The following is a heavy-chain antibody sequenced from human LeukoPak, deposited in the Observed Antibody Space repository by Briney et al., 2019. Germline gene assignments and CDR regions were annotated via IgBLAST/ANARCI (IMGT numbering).Heavy chain of an antibody. Sequence: PGRSLRLSCAASGFTFSSYAMSWVRQAPGKGLEWVSAISGSGGSIYYADSVKGRFAISRDNSKNTLYLQMNSLRAEDTAVYYCAKSSGYYLEYFQHWGQGTLVTVSS. V-gene: IGHV3-23*01. CDR1: GFTFSSYA. J-gene: IGHJ1*01. D-gene: IGHD3-22*01. CDR2: ISGSGGSI. CDR3: AKSSGYYLEYFQH.